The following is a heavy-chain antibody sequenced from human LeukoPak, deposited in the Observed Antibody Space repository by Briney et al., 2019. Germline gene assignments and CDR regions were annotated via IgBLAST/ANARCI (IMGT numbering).Heavy chain of an antibody. V-gene: IGHV3-30*02. CDR1: GFTFSGYG. J-gene: IGHJ6*03. CDR3: AKVGYISPSHYMDV. CDR2: IRYDGSIE. Sequence: GGSLRLSCAASGFTFSGYGMHWVRQAPGKGLEGVAFIRYDGSIEYYADSVKGRFTISKDNTKNTLYLQINSLRAEDTAVYYCAKVGYISPSHYMDVWGKGTTVTVSS. D-gene: IGHD6-19*01.